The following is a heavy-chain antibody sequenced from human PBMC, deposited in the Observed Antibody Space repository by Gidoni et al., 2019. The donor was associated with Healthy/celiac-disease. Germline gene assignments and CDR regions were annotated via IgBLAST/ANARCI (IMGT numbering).Heavy chain of an antibody. CDR1: GFTFSSYG. CDR2: IWYDGSNK. D-gene: IGHD2-15*01. CDR3: ARGGYCSGGSCYSEGDY. J-gene: IGHJ4*02. Sequence: QVQLVESGGGVVQPGRSLRLSCAASGFTFSSYGMHWVRQAPGKGLELVAVIWYDGSNKYYADSVKGRFTISRDNSKNTLYLQMNSLRAEDTAVYYCARGGYCSGGSCYSEGDYWGQGTLVTVSS. V-gene: IGHV3-33*01.